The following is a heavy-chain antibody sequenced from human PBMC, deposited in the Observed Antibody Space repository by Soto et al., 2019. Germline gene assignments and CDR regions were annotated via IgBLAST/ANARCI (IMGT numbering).Heavy chain of an antibody. D-gene: IGHD3-16*02. CDR1: GFTFSSYL. Sequence: GGSLRLSCAASGFTFSSYLMSWVRQAPGKGLEWVANIKQDGSEKYYVDSVKGRFTISRDNAKNSLYLQMNSLRAEDTAVYYCARSYDYIWGSYRYTFDYWGQGTLVTVSS. J-gene: IGHJ4*02. CDR3: ARSYDYIWGSYRYTFDY. V-gene: IGHV3-7*01. CDR2: IKQDGSEK.